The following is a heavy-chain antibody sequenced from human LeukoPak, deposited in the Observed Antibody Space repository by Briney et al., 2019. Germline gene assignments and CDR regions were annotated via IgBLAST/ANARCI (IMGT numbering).Heavy chain of an antibody. Sequence: QAGGSMRLSCAAAGFTVSSNYMSWVRQAPGRVLEWVSVIYGGGSTYYADSVKGRFTISRDNSKNTLYLQMNSLRAEDTAVYYCARDRARSDGMDVWGQGNTVTVSS. V-gene: IGHV3-53*01. CDR1: GFTVSSNY. CDR2: IYGGGST. CDR3: ARDRARSDGMDV. J-gene: IGHJ6*02.